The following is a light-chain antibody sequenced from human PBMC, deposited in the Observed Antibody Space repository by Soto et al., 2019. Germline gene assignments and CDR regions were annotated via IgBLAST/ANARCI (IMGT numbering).Light chain of an antibody. Sequence: QSALTQPASVSGSPGQSITISCTGTSSDVGAYNYVSWYQQHPGKAPKLMIYEVSNRPSGVSNRFSGSKSGNTASLTISGLQAEDEADYYCSSYTSSSTYVFATGTKVTV. V-gene: IGLV2-14*01. CDR1: SSDVGAYNY. CDR3: SSYTSSSTYV. J-gene: IGLJ1*01. CDR2: EVS.